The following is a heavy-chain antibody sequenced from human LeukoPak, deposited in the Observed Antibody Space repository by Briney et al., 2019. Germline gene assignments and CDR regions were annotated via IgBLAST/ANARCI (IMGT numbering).Heavy chain of an antibody. CDR2: IIPNLGTT. CDR3: ATTNDGGGYQWGDFFDF. D-gene: IGHD3-22*01. J-gene: IGHJ4*02. CDR1: GGTSNSHA. Sequence: ASVKVSCKASGGTSNSHAISWVRQAPGQGLEGMGRIIPNLGTTNRAQNFQDRVTLTADKSTNTAYMELTSLTSDDTAVYYCATTNDGGGYQWGDFFDFWGQGTLVTVSS. V-gene: IGHV1-69*04.